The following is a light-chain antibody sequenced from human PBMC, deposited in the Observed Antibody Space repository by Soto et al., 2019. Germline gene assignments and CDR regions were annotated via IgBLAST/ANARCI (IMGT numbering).Light chain of an antibody. Sequence: QSVLTQPASVSGSPGQSITSCCTGTSSVVGSYNLVSWYQQHPGKAPKLMIYEVTQRPSGVSNRFSGSKSDNTASLTISGLQAEDEADYYCCSYAGSSTYVFGNGTKVTVL. CDR2: EVT. CDR3: CSYAGSSTYV. J-gene: IGLJ1*01. V-gene: IGLV2-23*02. CDR1: SSVVGSYNL.